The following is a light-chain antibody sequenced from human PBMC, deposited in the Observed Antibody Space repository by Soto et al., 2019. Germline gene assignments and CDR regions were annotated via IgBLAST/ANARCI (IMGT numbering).Light chain of an antibody. CDR2: NVS. CDR3: SSFTSTNTVL. Sequence: QSALTQPASVSGSPGQSITISCTGTSSDVGGYNYVSWYQQHPGKAPKLMIYNVSNRPSGVSNRFSGSKSGNTASLTISGLQADDEGHYYCSSFTSTNTVLFGGGTQRTV. CDR1: SSDVGGYNY. V-gene: IGLV2-14*01. J-gene: IGLJ2*01.